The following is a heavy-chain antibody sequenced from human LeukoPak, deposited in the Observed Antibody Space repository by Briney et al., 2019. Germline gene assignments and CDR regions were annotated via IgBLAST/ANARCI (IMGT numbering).Heavy chain of an antibody. Sequence: GGSLRLSCAASGFTFSNYAMGWVRQAPGKGLEWVSTLSGDGGTKFYADPGKGRFTISRDNSKNTLYLQMNSLRPEDTAIYYCARVRCSPISCNPSWFDPWGQGTLVTVSS. V-gene: IGHV3-23*01. D-gene: IGHD2-15*01. CDR1: GFTFSNYA. CDR3: ARVRCSPISCNPSWFDP. J-gene: IGHJ5*02. CDR2: LSGDGGTK.